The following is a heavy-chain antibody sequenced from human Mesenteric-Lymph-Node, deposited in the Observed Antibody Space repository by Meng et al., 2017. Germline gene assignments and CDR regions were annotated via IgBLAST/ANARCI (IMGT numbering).Heavy chain of an antibody. CDR1: ESVNNNC. Sequence: QVQMPQWGAGLFKPSESLSPTCAVESVNNNCWTWVRQPPGKGLEWIGEINHSEITHYDPSLESRVNISFGTSKNQVSLKLTSVTAADTAVYYCAKEDWSSNNWGQGTLVTVSS. D-gene: IGHD3-9*01. CDR3: AKEDWSSNN. V-gene: IGHV4-34*01. CDR2: INHSEIT. J-gene: IGHJ4*02.